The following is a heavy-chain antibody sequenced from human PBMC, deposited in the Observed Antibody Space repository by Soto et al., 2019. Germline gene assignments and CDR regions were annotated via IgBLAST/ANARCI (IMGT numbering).Heavy chain of an antibody. Sequence: GGSLRLSCAASGFTFDDYAMHWVRQTPGKGLEWVSGISWDGGIVGYADSVEGRFTISRDNAKNSMYLQLNSLRVEDTALYYCAKGDFGVVIVSLDYWGQGAPVTVSS. D-gene: IGHD3-3*01. CDR2: ISWDGGIV. CDR3: AKGDFGVVIVSLDY. CDR1: GFTFDDYA. V-gene: IGHV3-9*01. J-gene: IGHJ4*02.